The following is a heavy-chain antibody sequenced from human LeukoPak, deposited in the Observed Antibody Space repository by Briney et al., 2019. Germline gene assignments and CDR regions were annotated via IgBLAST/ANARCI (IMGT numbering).Heavy chain of an antibody. CDR2: IKSKTEGGTT. Sequence: GQSLRLSCAASGLTFSNAWMNWVRHAPGKGLEWVGHIKSKTEGGTTDYAAPVKDRFIIFRDDSKNTLYLQMNSLKTEDTGVYYCTTDVWPYTGSDYWGQGTLVTVSS. V-gene: IGHV3-15*01. J-gene: IGHJ4*02. CDR3: TTDVWPYTGSDY. D-gene: IGHD1-26*01. CDR1: GLTFSNAW.